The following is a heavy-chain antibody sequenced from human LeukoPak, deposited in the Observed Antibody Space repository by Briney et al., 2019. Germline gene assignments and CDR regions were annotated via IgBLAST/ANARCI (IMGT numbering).Heavy chain of an antibody. CDR3: ARDLSGIAGYTYGRGIDY. J-gene: IGHJ4*02. Sequence: GGSLRLSCVASGFTFSSHWISWVRQAPGKGLEWLANIKKDGSEKYYVDAVKGRFTISRDNAKTSLYLQMNSLRAEDTAVYYCARDLSGIAGYTYGRGIDYWGQGTLVTVSS. CDR2: IKKDGSEK. V-gene: IGHV3-7*01. CDR1: GFTFSSHW. D-gene: IGHD5-18*01.